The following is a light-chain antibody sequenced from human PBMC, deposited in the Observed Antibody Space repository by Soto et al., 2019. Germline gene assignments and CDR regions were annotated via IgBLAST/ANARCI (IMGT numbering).Light chain of an antibody. CDR3: QQRKSSLPFT. Sequence: DIQLTQSPSFLSASVGDRVTITCRASQGISSYLDWYQQKPGKATKLLIYAASTLQSGVPSRFSGSGSGTEFTRTISSLQPEYFATYYCQQRKSSLPFTFGPGTKVDIK. CDR2: AAS. V-gene: IGKV1-9*01. J-gene: IGKJ3*01. CDR1: QGISSY.